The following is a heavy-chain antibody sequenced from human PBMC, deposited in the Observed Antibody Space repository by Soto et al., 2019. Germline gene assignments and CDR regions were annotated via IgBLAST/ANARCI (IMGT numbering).Heavy chain of an antibody. CDR2: VNPNSGTT. D-gene: IGHD6-13*01. CDR3: ARELQTEGTAAGRMDAMDV. J-gene: IGHJ6*02. V-gene: IGHV1-46*01. CDR1: GYTFTSNY. Sequence: QVQLLQSGAEVRTPGASVKVSCKASGYTFTSNYVHWVRQAPGQGREWLGVVNPNSGTTSYAQKFQGRVTMTMGASTSIRYLELSSLRSEDTAEYYCARELQTEGTAAGRMDAMDVWGQGTTVTGFS.